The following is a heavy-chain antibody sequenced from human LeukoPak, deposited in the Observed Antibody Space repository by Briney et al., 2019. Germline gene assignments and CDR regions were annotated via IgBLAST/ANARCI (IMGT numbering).Heavy chain of an antibody. V-gene: IGHV1-24*01. CDR1: GYTLTELS. CDR2: FDPEDGET. D-gene: IGHD1-26*01. Sequence: ASVKVSCKVSGYTLTELSMHWVRQAAGKGLEWMGGFDPEDGETIYAQRFQGRVTMTEDTSTDTAYMELSSLRSEDTAVYYCATHSLYSGSYYYFDYWGQGTLVTVSS. CDR3: ATHSLYSGSYYYFDY. J-gene: IGHJ4*02.